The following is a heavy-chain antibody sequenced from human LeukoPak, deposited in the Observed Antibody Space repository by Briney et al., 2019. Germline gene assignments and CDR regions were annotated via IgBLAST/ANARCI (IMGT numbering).Heavy chain of an antibody. CDR3: AREPLGDFWSGSNWFDP. D-gene: IGHD3-3*01. Sequence: SETLFLTCTVSGGSISSYYWSWIRQPAGKGLEWIGRIYTSGSTNYNPSLKSRVTMSVDTSKNQFSLKLSSVTAADTAVYYCAREPLGDFWSGSNWFDPWGQGTLVTVSS. CDR2: IYTSGST. J-gene: IGHJ5*02. V-gene: IGHV4-4*07. CDR1: GGSISSYY.